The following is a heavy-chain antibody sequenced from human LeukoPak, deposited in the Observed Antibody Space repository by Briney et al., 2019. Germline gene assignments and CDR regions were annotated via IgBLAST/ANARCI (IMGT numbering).Heavy chain of an antibody. CDR2: IYHSGST. D-gene: IGHD3-16*01. V-gene: IGHV4-30-2*01. Sequence: SETLSLTCAVSGGSISSGGYSWSWIRQPPGKGLEWIGYIYHSGSTYYNPSLKSRVTISVDRSKNQFSLKLSSVTAADTAVYYCASLSWGVRFDYWGQGTLVTVSS. J-gene: IGHJ4*02. CDR1: GGSISSGGYS. CDR3: ASLSWGVRFDY.